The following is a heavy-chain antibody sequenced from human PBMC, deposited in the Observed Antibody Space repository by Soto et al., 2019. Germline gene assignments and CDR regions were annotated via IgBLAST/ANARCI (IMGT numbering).Heavy chain of an antibody. CDR1: GFTSSDYY. Sequence: QVQLVESGGDLVNPGGSLRLSCAASGFTSSDYYMSWIRQAPGKGLEWVSYSSSSGRTIYYADSVKGRFTISRDNGKNSLYLRLLSLRAEDAAVYYCARSLGVGGDGYNWCQGTLVTVSS. CDR2: SSSSGRTI. D-gene: IGHD3-16*01. V-gene: IGHV3-11*01. CDR3: ARSLGVGGDGYN. J-gene: IGHJ4*02.